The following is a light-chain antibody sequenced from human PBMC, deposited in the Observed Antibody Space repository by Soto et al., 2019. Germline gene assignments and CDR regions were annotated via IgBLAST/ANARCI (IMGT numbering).Light chain of an antibody. J-gene: IGKJ1*01. V-gene: IGKV3-11*01. Sequence: EIVLTQSPATLSLSTGGRATLSCRASQSVSTFLAWYQLKPGQAPRLLIYDASNRASGIPARFSGSGSGTDFTLTIDRLESEDFAVYFCQQYGDLPWTFGQGTKVDI. CDR2: DAS. CDR1: QSVSTF. CDR3: QQYGDLPWT.